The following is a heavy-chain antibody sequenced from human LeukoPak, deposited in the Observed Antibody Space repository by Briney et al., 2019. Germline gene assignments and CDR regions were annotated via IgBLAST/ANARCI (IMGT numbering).Heavy chain of an antibody. CDR3: AKAVDSSGWAYYYYYGMDV. J-gene: IGHJ6*02. V-gene: IGHV3-23*01. D-gene: IGHD6-19*01. Sequence: GGSLRLSCAASGFTFSSYAMSWVRQAPGKGLEWVSAISGSGGSTYYADSVKGRFTISRDNSKNTLYLQMNSLRAEDTAVYYCAKAVDSSGWAYYYYYGMDVWGQGTTVTVSS. CDR2: ISGSGGST. CDR1: GFTFSSYA.